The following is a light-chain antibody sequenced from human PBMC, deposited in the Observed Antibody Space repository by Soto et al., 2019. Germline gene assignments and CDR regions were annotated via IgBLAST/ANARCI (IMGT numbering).Light chain of an antibody. CDR2: GAF. CDR3: QQRNIWPPVT. Sequence: ILFTQSPSTLSLYPGERATLSCRASPSVTNFLAWYQQKPGQAPRLLIYGAFNRATGIPARFSGSGSGTDFTLTISCLEPEDSAIYYCQQRNIWPPVTFGQGTLLEVK. V-gene: IGKV3-11*01. CDR1: PSVTNF. J-gene: IGKJ5*01.